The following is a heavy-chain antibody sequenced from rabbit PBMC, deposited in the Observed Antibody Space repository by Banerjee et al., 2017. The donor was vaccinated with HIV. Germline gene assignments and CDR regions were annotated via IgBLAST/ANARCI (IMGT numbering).Heavy chain of an antibody. CDR1: GIDFSSYY. V-gene: IGHV1S45*01. J-gene: IGHJ4*01. D-gene: IGHD2-1*01. Sequence: QEQLVESGGGLVTPGGSLKLSCTASGIDFSSYYMSWVRQAPGKGLEWIACIYAGTSGSTYYANWARGRFTISKTSSTTVTLQMTSLTAADTATYFCAREDYSYDDYGDYDLWGQGTLVTVS. CDR3: AREDYSYDDYGDYDL. CDR2: IYAGTSGST.